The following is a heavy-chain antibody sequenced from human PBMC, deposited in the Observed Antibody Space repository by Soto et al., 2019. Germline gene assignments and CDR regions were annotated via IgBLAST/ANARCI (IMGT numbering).Heavy chain of an antibody. CDR3: AKATATGGGAFDI. Sequence: PGGSLRLSCAASGFTFSNYAMSWVRQAPGKGLEWVSTILVGGSTHYPDSVKGRFAISRDNSKNTVFLQMNSLTAGDTAVYYCAKATATGGGAFDIRGQGTMVTVSS. CDR1: GFTFSNYA. D-gene: IGHD2-8*02. CDR2: ILVGGST. V-gene: IGHV3-23*01. J-gene: IGHJ3*02.